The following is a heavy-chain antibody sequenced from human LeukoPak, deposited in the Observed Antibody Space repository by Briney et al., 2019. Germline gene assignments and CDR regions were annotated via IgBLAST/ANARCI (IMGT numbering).Heavy chain of an antibody. CDR1: GFTFTTYA. Sequence: RGSLRLSCAASGFTFTTYAVSWVRQAPGQGLEWFSAISSSGGTTYYADSVKGRFSISRDNSNNTPYLHMNSLRAEDPAVYYCAKDRNGWPTNFDSWGQGAPVTVSA. CDR2: ISSSGGTT. CDR3: AKDRNGWPTNFDS. D-gene: IGHD6-19*01. J-gene: IGHJ4*02. V-gene: IGHV3-23*01.